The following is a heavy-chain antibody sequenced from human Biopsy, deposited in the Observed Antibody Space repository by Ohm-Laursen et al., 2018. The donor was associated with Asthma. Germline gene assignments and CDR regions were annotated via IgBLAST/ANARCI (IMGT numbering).Heavy chain of an antibody. D-gene: IGHD7-27*01. CDR1: GVSVGTRGYS. CDR3: ARHWNWGSFFDY. V-gene: IGHV4-30-2*03. J-gene: IGHJ4*02. CDR2: ISYTGNT. Sequence: SQTLSLTCAVSGVSVGTRGYSWGWIRQPPGKGLEWIGSISYTGNTDIPSLRSRVTLSVDTSKNNFSLKLTSVTAADTAVFYCARHWNWGSFFDYWGQGMLVTVSS.